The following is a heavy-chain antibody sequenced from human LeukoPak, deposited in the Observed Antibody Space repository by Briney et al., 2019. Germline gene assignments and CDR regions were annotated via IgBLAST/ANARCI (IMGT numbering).Heavy chain of an antibody. CDR3: ARNSRYYDILTGYYLGWFDP. Sequence: SETLSLTCTVSGGSLSSYYWNWIRQPAGKGLEWIGRIYTSGSTNYNPSLKSRVTMSVDTSKNQFSLKLSSVTAADTAVYYCARNSRYYDILTGYYLGWFDPWGQGTLVTVSS. D-gene: IGHD3-9*01. CDR2: IYTSGST. V-gene: IGHV4-4*07. J-gene: IGHJ5*02. CDR1: GGSLSSYY.